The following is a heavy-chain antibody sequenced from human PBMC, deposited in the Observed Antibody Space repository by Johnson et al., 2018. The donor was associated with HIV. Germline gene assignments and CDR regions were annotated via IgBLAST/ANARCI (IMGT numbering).Heavy chain of an antibody. V-gene: IGHV3-9*01. CDR3: AREFLYGDYQDAFDI. J-gene: IGHJ3*02. CDR1: GFTFDDYA. D-gene: IGHD4-17*01. Sequence: VQLVESGGGVVRPGESLRLSCAASGFTFDDYAMHWVRQAPGKGLEWVSGISWKSGSKGYADSVKGRFTISRDNAKNSLYLQMNSLRPDDTALYYCAREFLYGDYQDAFDIWGQGTMVTVSS. CDR2: ISWKSGSK.